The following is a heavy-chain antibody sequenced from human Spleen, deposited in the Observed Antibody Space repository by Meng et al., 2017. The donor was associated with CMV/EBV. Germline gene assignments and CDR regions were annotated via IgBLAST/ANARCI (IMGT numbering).Heavy chain of an antibody. D-gene: IGHD3-16*01. V-gene: IGHV3-21*01. CDR3: ARRGAVWE. Sequence: LRLSCYPSVFILTNYNMIWVRQAPGRGLEWVASITTVSDDTYYADSVKGRFTISRDNAKSSLFLQMNNLRVEDTAIYYCARRGAVWEWGQGTLVTVSS. J-gene: IGHJ4*02. CDR2: ITTVSDDT. CDR1: VFILTNYN.